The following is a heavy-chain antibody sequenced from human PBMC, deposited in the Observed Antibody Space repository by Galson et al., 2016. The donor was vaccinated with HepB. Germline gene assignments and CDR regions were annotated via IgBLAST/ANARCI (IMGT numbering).Heavy chain of an antibody. J-gene: IGHJ6*02. Sequence: SLRLSCAASGFTFSTYSMNWVRRAPGKGLEWISYISESSSFTYYSHSVKGRSTISRDNAKNSLFLQMNSLRDEDTAVYYCARDDSVTARLSGMDVWGQGTTVTVS. CDR1: GFTFSTYS. V-gene: IGHV3-48*02. CDR3: ARDDSVTARLSGMDV. CDR2: ISESSSFT. D-gene: IGHD6-6*01.